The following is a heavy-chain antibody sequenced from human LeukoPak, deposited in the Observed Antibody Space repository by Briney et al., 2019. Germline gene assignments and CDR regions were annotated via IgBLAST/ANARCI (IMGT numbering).Heavy chain of an antibody. CDR1: GFTFSNYA. J-gene: IGHJ3*02. CDR3: ATRITMIVADAFDI. Sequence: GGSLRLSCSASGFTFSNYAMHWVRQAPGKGLEYVSAITSYGGSPYYADSVKGRFTISRDNSKNTLYLQMNSLRAEDTAVYYCATRITMIVADAFDIWGQGTMVTVSS. CDR2: ITSYGGSP. V-gene: IGHV3-64*04. D-gene: IGHD3-22*01.